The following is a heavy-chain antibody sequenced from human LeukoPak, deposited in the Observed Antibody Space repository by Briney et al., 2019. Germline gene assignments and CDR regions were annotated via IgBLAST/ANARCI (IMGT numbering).Heavy chain of an antibody. V-gene: IGHV4-34*01. CDR3: ARGGYSGSYYGEFDY. D-gene: IGHD1-26*01. Sequence: SETLSLTCAVYGGSFSGYYWSWIRQPPGKGLEWIGEINHSGSTNYNPSLKSRVTISVDTSKNQFSLKLSSVTAADTAVYYCARGGYSGSYYGEFDYWGQGTLVTVSS. CDR1: GGSFSGYY. CDR2: INHSGST. J-gene: IGHJ4*02.